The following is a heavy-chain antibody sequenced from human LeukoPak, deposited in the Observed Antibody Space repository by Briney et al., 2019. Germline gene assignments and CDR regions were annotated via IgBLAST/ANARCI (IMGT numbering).Heavy chain of an antibody. J-gene: IGHJ4*02. D-gene: IGHD6-13*01. V-gene: IGHV3-23*01. CDR3: AKYRSAWSFDY. CDR2: INASGGDT. Sequence: GASLRLSCVVSGLTFSSYSMSWVRQAPGKGLEWVSGINASGGDTWYPDSVKGRFTISRDNSKNTLYLQVNSLRAEDTAVYYCAKYRSAWSFDYWGQGTLVTVSS. CDR1: GLTFSSYS.